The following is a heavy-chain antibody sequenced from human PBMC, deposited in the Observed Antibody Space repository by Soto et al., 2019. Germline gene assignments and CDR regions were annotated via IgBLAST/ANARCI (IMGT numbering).Heavy chain of an antibody. CDR1: GGTFSSYA. V-gene: IGHV1-69*13. CDR2: IIPIFGTA. Sequence: SVKVSCKASGGTFSSYAISWVRQAPGQGLEWMGGIIPIFGTANYAQKFRGRVTITADESTSTAYMELSSLRSEDTAVYYCASDVDCYDSSGHCGYWGQGTLVTVSS. CDR3: ASDVDCYDSSGHCGY. D-gene: IGHD3-22*01. J-gene: IGHJ4*02.